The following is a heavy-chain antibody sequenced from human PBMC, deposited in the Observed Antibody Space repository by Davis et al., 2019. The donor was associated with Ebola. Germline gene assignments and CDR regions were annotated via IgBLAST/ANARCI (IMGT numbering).Heavy chain of an antibody. CDR3: AKIFFGTRAIDYGDY. D-gene: IGHD3-3*01. V-gene: IGHV3-23*01. CDR2: MSDSGGST. Sequence: GGSLGLSCAASGFTFTNSAMSWVRQAPGKGLEWVSGMSDSGGSTYYAASVKGRFTISRDNSRNTLYLQMNSLRAEDTAVYYCAKIFFGTRAIDYGDYWGQGTLVTVSS. J-gene: IGHJ4*02. CDR1: GFTFTNSA.